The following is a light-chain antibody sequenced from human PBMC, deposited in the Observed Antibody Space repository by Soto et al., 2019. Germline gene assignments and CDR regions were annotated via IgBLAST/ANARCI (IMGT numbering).Light chain of an antibody. CDR1: QSVRSH. CDR3: QQYKNWPL. Sequence: IVLTQSPGTPSLSPGEGVTLSCRASQSVRSHLAWYQQKPGQPPRLLIYGASTRATGIPARFSGSGFGTEFTLTISSLQSEDFAVYYCQQYKNWPLFGQGTRLEIK. V-gene: IGKV3-15*01. CDR2: GAS. J-gene: IGKJ5*01.